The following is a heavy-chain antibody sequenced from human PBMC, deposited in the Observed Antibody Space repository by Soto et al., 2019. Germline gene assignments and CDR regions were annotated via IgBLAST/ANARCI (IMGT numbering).Heavy chain of an antibody. CDR1: GFTFSSYS. Sequence: PGGSLRLSCAASGFTFSSYSMNWVRQAPGKGLEWVSSISSSSSYIYYADSVKGRFTISRDNAKNSLYLQMNSLRAEDTAVYYCARRITMIRETSNWFDPWGQGTLVTAS. CDR3: ARRITMIRETSNWFDP. CDR2: ISSSSSYI. D-gene: IGHD3-10*01. J-gene: IGHJ5*02. V-gene: IGHV3-21*01.